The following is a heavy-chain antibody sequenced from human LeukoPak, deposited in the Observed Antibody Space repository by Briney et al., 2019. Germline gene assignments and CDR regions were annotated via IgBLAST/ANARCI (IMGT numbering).Heavy chain of an antibody. V-gene: IGHV3-7*01. CDR1: GFTFSSYW. CDR3: ARVRQNWGGFNAFDI. CDR2: IKQDGSEK. Sequence: GGSLRLSWAASGFTFSSYWMSWVRQAPGKGLEWVANIKQDGSEKYYVDSVKGRFTISRDNAKNSLYLQMNSLRAEDTAVYYCARVRQNWGGFNAFDIWGQGTMVTVSS. J-gene: IGHJ3*02. D-gene: IGHD7-27*01.